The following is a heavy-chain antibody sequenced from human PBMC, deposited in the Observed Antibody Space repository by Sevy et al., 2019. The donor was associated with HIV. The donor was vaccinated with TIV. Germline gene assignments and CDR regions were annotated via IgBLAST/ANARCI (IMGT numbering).Heavy chain of an antibody. J-gene: IGHJ6*02. CDR1: GFTFSSYS. D-gene: IGHD3-3*01. Sequence: GGSLRLSCAASGFTFSSYSMNWVRQAPGKGLEWVSSISSSSYIYYADSVKGRFTISRDNAKNSLYLQMNSLRAEDTAVYYCARDPDYDFWSGYYLDYYYYGMDVWGQGTTVTVSS. V-gene: IGHV3-21*01. CDR3: ARDPDYDFWSGYYLDYYYYGMDV. CDR2: ISSSSYI.